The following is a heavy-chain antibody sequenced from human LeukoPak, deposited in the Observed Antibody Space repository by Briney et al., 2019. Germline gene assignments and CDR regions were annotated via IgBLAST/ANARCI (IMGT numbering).Heavy chain of an antibody. D-gene: IGHD3-9*01. V-gene: IGHV1-2*02. CDR3: ARGPMDFDWLSIDY. CDR1: GYTFTGYY. J-gene: IGHJ4*02. Sequence: GASVKVSCKASGYTFTGYYMHWVRQAPGQGLEWMGWINPNSGGTNYAQKFQGRVTMTRDTSISTAYMELSRLRSDDTAVYYCARGPMDFDWLSIDYWGQGTLVTVSS. CDR2: INPNSGGT.